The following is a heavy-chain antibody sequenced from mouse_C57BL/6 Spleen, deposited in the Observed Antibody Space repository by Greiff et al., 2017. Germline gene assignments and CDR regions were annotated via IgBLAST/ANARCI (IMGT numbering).Heavy chain of an antibody. CDR3: ARGEYDGYLYYAMDY. Sequence: EVQGVESGAELVKPGASVKLSCTASGFNIKDYYMHWVKQRTEQGLEWIGRIDPEDGETKYAPKFQGKATITADTSSNTAYLQLSSLTSEDTAVYYCARGEYDGYLYYAMDYWGQGTSVTVSS. D-gene: IGHD2-3*01. J-gene: IGHJ4*01. V-gene: IGHV14-2*01. CDR2: IDPEDGET. CDR1: GFNIKDYY.